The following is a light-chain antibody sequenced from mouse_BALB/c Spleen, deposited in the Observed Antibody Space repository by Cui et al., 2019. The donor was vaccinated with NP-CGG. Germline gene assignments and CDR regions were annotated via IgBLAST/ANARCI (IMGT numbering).Light chain of an antibody. CDR1: TGAVTTSNY. V-gene: IGLV1*01. CDR2: GTN. J-gene: IGLJ1*01. Sequence: QAVVTQESALTTSPGETVTLTCRSNTGAVTTSNYANWVQEKPDHLFTGLIGGTNNRVPGVLARFSGSLIGDKAALTITGAQIEDEAIYFCALWYSNHWVFGGGTKLTVL. CDR3: ALWYSNHWV.